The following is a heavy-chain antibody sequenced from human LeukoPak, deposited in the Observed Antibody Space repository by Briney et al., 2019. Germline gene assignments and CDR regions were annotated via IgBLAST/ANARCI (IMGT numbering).Heavy chain of an antibody. D-gene: IGHD1-14*01. V-gene: IGHV4-61*02. CDR2: IYTTGST. J-gene: IGHJ4*02. CDR3: ARGQPGFDC. CDR1: GGSISSGSFS. Sequence: SETLSLTCTVSGGSISSGSFSWTWIRQPAGKGLEWIGRIYTTGSTNYNPSLKSRVTISVDTSKNQFSLKLISMTAADTAVYYCARGQPGFDCWGQGTLVTVSS.